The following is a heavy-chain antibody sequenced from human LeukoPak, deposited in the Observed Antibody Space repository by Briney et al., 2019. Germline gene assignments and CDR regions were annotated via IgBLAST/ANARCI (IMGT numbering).Heavy chain of an antibody. CDR1: GGSFSGDF. V-gene: IGHV4-34*01. CDR3: ARGRRRYDY. Sequence: SETLSLTCAVYGGSFSGDFWSWIRQSPGKGLEWIGEINHGGSTTYNPSLQSRVTMSVDTSTNQISLKMTSVTAADTAVYYCARGRRRYDYWGQGTLVTVSS. CDR2: INHGGST. J-gene: IGHJ4*02.